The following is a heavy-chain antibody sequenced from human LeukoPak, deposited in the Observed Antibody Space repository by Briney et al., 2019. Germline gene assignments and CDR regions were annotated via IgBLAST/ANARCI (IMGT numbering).Heavy chain of an antibody. D-gene: IGHD1-26*01. Sequence: GGSLRLSCVASGFTFSSYNMNWVRQAPGKGLEWVSGINWNGGSTGYADSVKGRFTISRDNAKNSLYLQMDSLGPEDTAVYYCARDPYSGNYGNDYYYYMDVWGKGTTVTISS. CDR1: GFTFSSYN. CDR3: ARDPYSGNYGNDYYYYMDV. V-gene: IGHV3-20*04. CDR2: INWNGGST. J-gene: IGHJ6*03.